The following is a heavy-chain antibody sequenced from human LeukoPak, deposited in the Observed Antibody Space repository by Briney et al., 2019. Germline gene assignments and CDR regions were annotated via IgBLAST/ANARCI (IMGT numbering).Heavy chain of an antibody. Sequence: GGSLRLSCAASGFTFSSYGMHWVRQAPGKGLEWVAFIRADGSNKYYADSVKGRFTISRDNSKNTLYLQMNSLRPEDTAVYYCASGGTYSGYFSYWGQGTLVIVSS. J-gene: IGHJ4*02. V-gene: IGHV3-30*02. D-gene: IGHD1-26*01. CDR2: IRADGSNK. CDR1: GFTFSSYG. CDR3: ASGGTYSGYFSY.